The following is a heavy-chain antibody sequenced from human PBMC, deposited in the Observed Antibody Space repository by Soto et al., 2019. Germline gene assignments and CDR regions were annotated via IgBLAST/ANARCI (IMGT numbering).Heavy chain of an antibody. Sequence: SETLSLTCTVSGGSISSGDYYWSWIRQPPGKGLEWIGYIYYSGSTYYNPSLKSRVTISVDTSKNQFSLKLSSVTAADTAVYYCARGGKQWLRYYYGMDVWGQGTTVTVSS. CDR1: GGSISSGDYY. CDR2: IYYSGST. J-gene: IGHJ6*02. CDR3: ARGGKQWLRYYYGMDV. D-gene: IGHD6-19*01. V-gene: IGHV4-30-4*01.